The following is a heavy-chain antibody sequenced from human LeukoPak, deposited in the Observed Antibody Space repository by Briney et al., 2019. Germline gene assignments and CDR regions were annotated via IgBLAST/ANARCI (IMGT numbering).Heavy chain of an antibody. CDR2: ISSSSSYI. CDR1: GFTFSNYW. D-gene: IGHD3-22*01. CDR3: ARHAYYYDSSGYYYFDY. J-gene: IGHJ4*02. Sequence: PGGSLRLSCTASGFTFSNYWMTWVRQAPGKGLEWVSSISSSSSYIYYADSVKGRFTISRDNAKNSLYLQMNSLRAEDTAVYYCARHAYYYDSSGYYYFDYWGQGTLVTVSS. V-gene: IGHV3-21*01.